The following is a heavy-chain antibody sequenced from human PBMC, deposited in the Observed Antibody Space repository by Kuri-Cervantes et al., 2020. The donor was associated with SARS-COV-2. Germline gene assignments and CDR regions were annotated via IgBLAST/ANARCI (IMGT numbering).Heavy chain of an antibody. D-gene: IGHD6-19*01. Sequence: GGSLRLSCAASGFTFDDYAMHWVRQAPGKGLEWVSGISWNSGSIGYADSVKGRFTISRDNAKNSLYLQMNSLRAEDTAVYYCAKIRGYSSGWPDYWGQGTLVTVSS. CDR3: AKIRGYSSGWPDY. CDR2: ISWNSGSI. J-gene: IGHJ4*02. CDR1: GFTFDDYA. V-gene: IGHV3-9*01.